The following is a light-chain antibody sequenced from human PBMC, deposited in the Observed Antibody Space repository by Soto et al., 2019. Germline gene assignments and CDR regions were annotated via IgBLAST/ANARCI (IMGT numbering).Light chain of an antibody. CDR1: GSNIGAGYD. Sequence: QSALTQPPSVSGAPGQRVTISCTGSGSNIGAGYDVHWYQQLPGTAPKLLIFANINRPSGVPDRFSGSKSGTSASLAITGLRAEDEADYYCQSYDSSPSGYVFGTGTKVTLL. CDR2: ANI. V-gene: IGLV1-40*01. CDR3: QSYDSSPSGYV. J-gene: IGLJ1*01.